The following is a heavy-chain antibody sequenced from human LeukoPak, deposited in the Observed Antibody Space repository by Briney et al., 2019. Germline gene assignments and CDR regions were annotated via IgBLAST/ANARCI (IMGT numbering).Heavy chain of an antibody. J-gene: IGHJ4*02. Sequence: ASVNVSCKASGYTFTGYYMHRVRQAPGQGLEWMGWINPNSGGTNYAQKFQGRVTMTRDTSISTAYMELSRLRSDDTAVYYCARRSLAHQIFDYWGQGTLVTVSS. CDR1: GYTFTGYY. D-gene: IGHD3-3*02. CDR2: INPNSGGT. CDR3: ARRSLAHQIFDY. V-gene: IGHV1-2*02.